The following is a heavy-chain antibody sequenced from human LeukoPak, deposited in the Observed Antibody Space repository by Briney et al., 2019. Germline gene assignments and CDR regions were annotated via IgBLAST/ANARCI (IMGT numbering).Heavy chain of an antibody. CDR3: AREDRYYYGSGKGPDYYYYYMDV. V-gene: IGHV3-7*01. CDR2: IKQDGSEK. Sequence: PGGSLRLSCAASGFTFSSYWMSWVRQAPGKGLEWVANIKQDGSEKYYVDSVKGRFTISRDNAKNSLYLQMNSLRAEDTAVYYCAREDRYYYGSGKGPDYYYYYMDVWGKGTTVTVSS. D-gene: IGHD3-10*01. J-gene: IGHJ6*03. CDR1: GFTFSSYW.